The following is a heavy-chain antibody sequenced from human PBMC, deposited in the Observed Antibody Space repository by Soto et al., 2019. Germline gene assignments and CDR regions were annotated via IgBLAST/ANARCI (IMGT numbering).Heavy chain of an antibody. D-gene: IGHD6-13*01. V-gene: IGHV3-74*01. CDR1: GFTFSSYW. CDR2: INSDVSRT. J-gene: IGHJ5*02. CDR3: ARVLTGSWNWFDP. Sequence: EVQLVESGGGLVQPGESLRLSCAASGFTFSSYWMHWVRQAPGKGLVWVSRINSDVSRTNYADSVKGRFTVSRDNAKNTQYLQMNSLRAEDTAVYYCARVLTGSWNWFDPWGQGTLVTVSS.